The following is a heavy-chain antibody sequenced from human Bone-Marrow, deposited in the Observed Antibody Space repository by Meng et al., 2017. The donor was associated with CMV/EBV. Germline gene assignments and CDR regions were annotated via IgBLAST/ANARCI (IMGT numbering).Heavy chain of an antibody. CDR2: VSSSSMYI. V-gene: IGHV3-21*01. J-gene: IGHJ4*02. Sequence: GGSLRLSCAASGFTFDDYAMHWVRQAPGKGLEWVSSVSSSSMYIYYADSVKGRFTISRDNAKNSVFLQMDSLGAEDTALYYCARDESVGTPIDSWGQGTRVTVSS. CDR1: GFTFDDYA. CDR3: ARDESVGTPIDS. D-gene: IGHD1-26*01.